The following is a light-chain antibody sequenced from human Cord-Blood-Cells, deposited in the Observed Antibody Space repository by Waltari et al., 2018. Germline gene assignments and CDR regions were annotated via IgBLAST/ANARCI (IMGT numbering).Light chain of an antibody. CDR1: XXXXXXXXX. J-gene: IGLJ1*01. V-gene: IGLV2-8*01. CDR2: EVS. Sequence: QSALTQPPSASGSPGQXXXXXXXXXXXXXXXXXXXXWYQQHPGKAPKLMIYEVSKRPSGVPDRFSGSKSGNTASLTVSGLQAEDEADYYCSSYAGSNNYVFGTGTKVTVL. CDR3: SSYAGSNNYV.